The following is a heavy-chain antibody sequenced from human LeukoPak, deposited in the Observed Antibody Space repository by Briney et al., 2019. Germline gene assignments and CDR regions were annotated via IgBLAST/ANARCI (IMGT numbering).Heavy chain of an antibody. CDR2: IYSGGST. D-gene: IGHD6-13*01. CDR1: GFTVSSNY. Sequence: GGSLRLSCAASGFTVSSNYMSWVRQAPGKGLEWVSVIYSGGSTYYADSVKGRLTISRDNSKNTLYLQMNSLRAEDTAVYYCARGGYSSRLDYWGQGTLVTVSS. V-gene: IGHV3-53*01. CDR3: ARGGYSSRLDY. J-gene: IGHJ4*02.